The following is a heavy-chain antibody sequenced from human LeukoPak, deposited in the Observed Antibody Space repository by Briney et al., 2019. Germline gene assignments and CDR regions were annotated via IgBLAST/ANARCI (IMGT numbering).Heavy chain of an antibody. CDR2: IFYSGST. V-gene: IGHV4-59*01. CDR3: ASFRQKRWGGSSSYYYYYMDV. D-gene: IGHD6-6*01. CDR1: GGSISTYY. Sequence: PSETLSLTCTVSGGSISTYYWSWIRQPPGKGLEWIGYIFYSGSTNYNPSLKSRVTISVDTSKNQFSLRLSSLTAADTAVYYCASFRQKRWGGSSSYYYYYMDVWGKGTTVTVSS. J-gene: IGHJ6*03.